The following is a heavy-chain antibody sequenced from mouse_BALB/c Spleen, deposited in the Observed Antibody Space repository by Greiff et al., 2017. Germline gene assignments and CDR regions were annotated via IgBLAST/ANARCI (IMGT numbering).Heavy chain of an antibody. CDR1: GYTFTSYY. D-gene: IGHD2-1*01. Sequence: QVHVKQSGPELVKPGASVRISCKASGYTFTSYYIHWVKQRPGQGLEWIGWIYPGNVNTKYNEKFKGKATLTADKSSSTAYMQLSSLTSEDSAVYFCARGGAYGNYGAMDYWGQGTSVTVSS. CDR3: ARGGAYGNYGAMDY. V-gene: IGHV1S56*01. J-gene: IGHJ4*01. CDR2: IYPGNVNT.